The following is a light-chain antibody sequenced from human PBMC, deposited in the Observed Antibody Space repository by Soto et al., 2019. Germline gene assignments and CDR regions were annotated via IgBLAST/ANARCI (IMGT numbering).Light chain of an antibody. CDR3: CSYAGSYTYV. Sequence: QSALTQPRSVSGSPGQSVTISCTGTSSDVGGYNYVSWYQQHPGKAPKLMIYDVSKRPSGVPDRFSGSKSGNTASLTISGRQAEDEVDYYCCSYAGSYTYVFGTGTKVTVL. J-gene: IGLJ1*01. CDR1: SSDVGGYNY. V-gene: IGLV2-11*01. CDR2: DVS.